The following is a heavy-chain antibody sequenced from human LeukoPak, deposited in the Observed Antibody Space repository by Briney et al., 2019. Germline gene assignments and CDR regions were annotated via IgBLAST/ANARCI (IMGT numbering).Heavy chain of an antibody. Sequence: GGSLRLSCEASGFTFSLYWMSWVRQAPGKGLEWVANIKQDGSEKYYVDSVKGRFTISRDNAKNSLYLQMNSLRAEDTAVYYCARDKYYGSGSYYRLLDYWGQGALVTVSS. J-gene: IGHJ4*02. CDR3: ARDKYYGSGSYYRLLDY. CDR2: IKQDGSEK. CDR1: GFTFSLYW. V-gene: IGHV3-7*03. D-gene: IGHD3-10*01.